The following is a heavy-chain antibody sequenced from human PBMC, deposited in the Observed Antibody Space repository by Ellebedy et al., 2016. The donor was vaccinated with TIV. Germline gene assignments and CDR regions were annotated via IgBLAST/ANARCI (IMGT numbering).Heavy chain of an antibody. Sequence: GESLKISCAASGFSISSYTIHWVRQAPRKGLEWVASISSSTGNIYYADSVRRRFTISRDTAKNSLYLQMNSLRDEDTAVYFCARDGVSSSSKMVYWGQGNLVTVSS. CDR2: ISSSTGNI. CDR1: GFSISSYT. CDR3: ARDGVSSSSKMVY. J-gene: IGHJ4*02. V-gene: IGHV3-48*02. D-gene: IGHD6-6*01.